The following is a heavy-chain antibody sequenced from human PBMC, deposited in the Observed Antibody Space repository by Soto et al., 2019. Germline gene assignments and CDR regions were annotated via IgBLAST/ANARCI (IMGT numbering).Heavy chain of an antibody. CDR1: GGSISSSNW. CDR3: AVSLYSISWPNSDY. CDR2: IYHSGST. D-gene: IGHD6-6*01. J-gene: IGHJ4*02. V-gene: IGHV4-4*02. Sequence: ETLSLTCAVSGGSISSSNWWSWVRQPPGKGLEWIGEIYHSGSTNYNPSLKSRVTKSVDKSKNQFSLKLSSVTAADTAVYYCAVSLYSISWPNSDYCGQGTLVTVSS.